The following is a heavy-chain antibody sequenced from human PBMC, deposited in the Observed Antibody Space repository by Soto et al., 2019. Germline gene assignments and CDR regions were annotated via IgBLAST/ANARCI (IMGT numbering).Heavy chain of an antibody. J-gene: IGHJ3*02. Sequence: QVQLQESGPGLVKPSQTLSLTCTVSGGSINSGNYYWSWIRQRPGKGLEWIGYIYYRGSTFYNPSLESRLTTSIDTSKNQFSLKLSSVTAADTAVYYCARENILSRVVAAVGLDAFDIWGQGTMVTVSS. CDR2: IYYRGST. CDR3: ARENILSRVVAAVGLDAFDI. V-gene: IGHV4-31*03. CDR1: GGSINSGNYY. D-gene: IGHD2-15*01.